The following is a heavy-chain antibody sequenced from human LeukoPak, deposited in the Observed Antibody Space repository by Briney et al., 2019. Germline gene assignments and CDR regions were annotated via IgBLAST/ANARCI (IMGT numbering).Heavy chain of an antibody. V-gene: IGHV4-34*01. J-gene: IGHJ4*02. CDR1: GGSFSGYY. CDR2: INHSGST. Sequence: SETLSLTCAVYGGSFSGYYWSWIRQPPGKGLGWIGEINHSGSTNYNPSLKSRVTISVDTSKNQFSLKLSSVTAADTAVYYCARGQTSVTTCYFDYWGQGTLVTVSS. D-gene: IGHD4-17*01. CDR3: ARGQTSVTTCYFDY.